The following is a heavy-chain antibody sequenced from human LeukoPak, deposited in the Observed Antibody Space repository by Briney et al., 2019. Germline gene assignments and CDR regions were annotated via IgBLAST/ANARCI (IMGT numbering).Heavy chain of an antibody. J-gene: IGHJ4*02. Sequence: PSETLSLTCTVSGGSISSHYWSWIRQSPGQGLEWIGYIWPSGSTNYNPSLSGRVAISLDKSRNHLTLMVTAVTAADTAFYYCARKGPEHLPTYFDHWGRGILVTVSS. D-gene: IGHD2-21*01. CDR3: ARKGPEHLPTYFDH. V-gene: IGHV4-4*08. CDR2: IWPSGST. CDR1: GGSISSHY.